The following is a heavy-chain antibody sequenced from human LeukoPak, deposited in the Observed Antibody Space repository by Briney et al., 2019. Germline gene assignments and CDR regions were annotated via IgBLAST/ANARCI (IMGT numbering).Heavy chain of an antibody. CDR1: GVTFSNYG. J-gene: IGHJ4*02. CDR2: ITGSGGDT. CDR3: ARWRDFDVFTGYYVPDF. V-gene: IGHV3-23*01. Sequence: SGGSLRLSCAASGVTFSNYGMSWVSEAPGKGLERGSAITGSGGDTYYGDSVKGGLTISRENDKKTLYLQMNSLRAQDTAVYYCARWRDFDVFTGYYVPDFWGQGTLVTFSS. D-gene: IGHD3-9*01.